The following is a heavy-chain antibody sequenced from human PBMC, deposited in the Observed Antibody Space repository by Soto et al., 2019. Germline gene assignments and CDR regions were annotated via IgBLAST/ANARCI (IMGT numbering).Heavy chain of an antibody. CDR3: ARSRTYYYDSSGYWVGMDV. Sequence: GESLKISCKGSGYSFTSYWIGWVRQLPGKGLEWMGIIYPGDSDTRYSPSFQGQVTISADKSISTAYLQWSSLKASDTAMYYYARSRTYYYDSSGYWVGMDVWGQGTTVTVSS. J-gene: IGHJ6*02. CDR2: IYPGDSDT. CDR1: GYSFTSYW. V-gene: IGHV5-51*01. D-gene: IGHD3-22*01.